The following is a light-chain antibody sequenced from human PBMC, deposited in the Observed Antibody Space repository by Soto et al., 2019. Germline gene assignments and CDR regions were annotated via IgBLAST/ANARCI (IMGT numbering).Light chain of an antibody. V-gene: IGLV2-8*01. J-gene: IGLJ2*01. CDR3: SSYSGSNTEVL. CDR2: DVN. CDR1: SSDVGGYNY. Sequence: QSALTQPPSASGSPGQSVTISCTGTSSDVGGYNYVSWYQQHPGKAPKLMIYDVNKRPSGVPNRFSGSKSDNTASLTVSGLQAEDEADYFCSSYSGSNTEVLFGGGTKLTVL.